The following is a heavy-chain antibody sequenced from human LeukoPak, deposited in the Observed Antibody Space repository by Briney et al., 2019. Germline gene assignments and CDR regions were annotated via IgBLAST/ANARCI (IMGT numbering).Heavy chain of an antibody. J-gene: IGHJ4*02. V-gene: IGHV3-23*01. CDR3: AKDMRFDWTPYYFDY. Sequence: GGSLRLSCAASGFTFSNYAMSWVRQAPGQGLEWVSAISGSGGSTYYADSVKGRFTISRDNSKNTLYLQMNRLRAEDTAVYYCAKDMRFDWTPYYFDYWGQGTLVTVSS. D-gene: IGHD3-9*01. CDR2: ISGSGGST. CDR1: GFTFSNYA.